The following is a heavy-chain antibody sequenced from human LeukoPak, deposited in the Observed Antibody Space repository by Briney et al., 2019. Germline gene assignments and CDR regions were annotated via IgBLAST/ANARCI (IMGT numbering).Heavy chain of an antibody. D-gene: IGHD3-22*01. CDR2: IYYSGST. CDR1: GGSISSGGYY. Sequence: SQTLSLTCTVSGGSISSGGYYWSWIRQHPGKGLEWIGYIYYSGSTYYNPSLKSRVTISVDTSKNQFSLKLSSVTAADTAVYYCARVRYYDSSGYYYYFDYWGQGTLVTVSS. CDR3: ARVRYYDSSGYYYYFDY. J-gene: IGHJ4*02. V-gene: IGHV4-31*03.